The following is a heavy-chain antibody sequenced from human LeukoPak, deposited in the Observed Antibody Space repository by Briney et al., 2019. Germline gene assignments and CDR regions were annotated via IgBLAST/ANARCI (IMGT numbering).Heavy chain of an antibody. Sequence: GGSLRLSCAASGFTFSNYWMHWVRQASGKGLMWVSHINTDGTTTNYADSVKGRFTISRDNAKNTVYLQMNSLKVEDTAVYYCVRDSTYYYDSSVLDAFDIWGQGTIVTVSS. V-gene: IGHV3-74*01. J-gene: IGHJ3*02. CDR2: INTDGTTT. D-gene: IGHD3-22*01. CDR1: GFTFSNYW. CDR3: VRDSTYYYDSSVLDAFDI.